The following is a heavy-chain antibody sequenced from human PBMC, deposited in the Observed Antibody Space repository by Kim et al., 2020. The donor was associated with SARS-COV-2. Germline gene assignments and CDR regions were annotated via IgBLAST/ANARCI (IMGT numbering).Heavy chain of an antibody. J-gene: IGHJ6*02. CDR2: MNPNSGNT. D-gene: IGHD6-6*01. V-gene: IGHV1-8*01. CDR1: GYTFSSYD. Sequence: ASVKVSCKTSGYTFSSYDINWVRQATGQGLEWMGWMNPNSGNTGYAQKFQGRVTMTRNTSISTAYMELSGLRSEDTAMYFCVRVKYSSFRYYCALDVWGQGTTVTFSS. CDR3: VRVKYSSFRYYCALDV.